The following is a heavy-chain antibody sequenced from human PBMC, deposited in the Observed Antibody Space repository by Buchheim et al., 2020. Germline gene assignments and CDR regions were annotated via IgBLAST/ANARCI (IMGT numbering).Heavy chain of an antibody. CDR2: ISYDGSNK. CDR3: AREGGYSCYDREYYFDY. J-gene: IGHJ4*02. CDR1: GFTFSSYA. Sequence: QVQLVESGGGVVQPGRSLRLSCAASGFTFSSYAMHWVRQAPGKGLEWVAVISYDGSNKYYADSVKGRFTISRDNSKNTLYLQMNSLRAEDTAVYYCAREGGYSCYDREYYFDYWGQGTL. V-gene: IGHV3-30*04. D-gene: IGHD5-12*01.